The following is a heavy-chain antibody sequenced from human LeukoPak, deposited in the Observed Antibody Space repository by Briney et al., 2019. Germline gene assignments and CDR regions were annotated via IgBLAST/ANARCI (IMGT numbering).Heavy chain of an antibody. D-gene: IGHD3-22*01. CDR1: GGSISSYY. J-gene: IGHJ3*02. Sequence: KPSETLSLTCTVSGGSISSYYWSWIRQPPGKGLEWIGRIYTSGSTNYNPSLKSRVTISVDTSKNQCSLKLSSVTAADTAVYYCARDPFYYDSSGYPHDAFDIWGQGTMVTVSS. CDR2: IYTSGST. CDR3: ARDPFYYDSSGYPHDAFDI. V-gene: IGHV4-4*08.